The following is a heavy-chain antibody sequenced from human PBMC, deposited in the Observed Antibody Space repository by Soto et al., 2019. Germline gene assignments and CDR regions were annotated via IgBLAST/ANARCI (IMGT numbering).Heavy chain of an antibody. CDR3: ARGRKPIRKCNGGSCYSNFDY. V-gene: IGHV1-2*02. D-gene: IGHD2-15*01. J-gene: IGHJ4*02. Sequence: DSVKFSSKVSVYSFTCYFMHFVRQAPGQGLEWMGWINPNSGGRNFAQKFQGRVTLTRDTSISTAYLELSGLTSDDTAFYYCARGRKPIRKCNGGSCYSNFDYWGQGTLVTVSS. CDR1: VYSFTCYF. CDR2: INPNSGGR.